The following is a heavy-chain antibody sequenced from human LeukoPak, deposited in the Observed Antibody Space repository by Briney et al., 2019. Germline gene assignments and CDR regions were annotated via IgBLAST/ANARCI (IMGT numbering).Heavy chain of an antibody. J-gene: IGHJ5*02. CDR3: AKDTREYDFWSGYYINWFDP. CDR1: EFTFSSYA. V-gene: IGHV3-23*01. Sequence: PGGSLRLSCAASEFTFSSYAMSWVRQAPGKGLEWVSAISGSGGSTYYADSVKGRFTISRDNSKNTLYLQMNSLRAEDTAVYYCAKDTREYDFWSGYYINWFDPWGQGTLVTVSS. D-gene: IGHD3-3*01. CDR2: ISGSGGST.